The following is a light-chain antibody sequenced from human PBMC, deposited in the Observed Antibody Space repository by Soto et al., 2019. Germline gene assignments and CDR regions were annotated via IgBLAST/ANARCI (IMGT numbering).Light chain of an antibody. J-gene: IGKJ2*01. V-gene: IGKV1-39*01. CDR3: QQIHSTSSYT. Sequence: DIQMTQSPSSLSASVGDRVTITCRASQNIRNYLNGYQQRPGKTPYLLVYAASNLRGGVPSRFSGSGSGTVFTLTINILQPEDFATYYCQQIHSTSSYTFGQGTRVDIK. CDR1: QNIRNY. CDR2: AAS.